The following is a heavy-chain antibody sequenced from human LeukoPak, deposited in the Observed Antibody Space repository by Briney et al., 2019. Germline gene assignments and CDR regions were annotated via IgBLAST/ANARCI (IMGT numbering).Heavy chain of an antibody. CDR1: GGSISSSSYY. J-gene: IGHJ5*02. V-gene: IGHV4-39*01. CDR2: IYYSGST. D-gene: IGHD4-17*01. CDR3: ARHSADYGDFSNWFDP. Sequence: PSETLSLTCTVSGGSISSSSYYWGWIRQPPGKGLERIGSIYYSGSTYYNPSLKSRVTISVDTSKNQFSLKLSSVTAADTAVYYCARHSADYGDFSNWFDPWGQGTLVTVSS.